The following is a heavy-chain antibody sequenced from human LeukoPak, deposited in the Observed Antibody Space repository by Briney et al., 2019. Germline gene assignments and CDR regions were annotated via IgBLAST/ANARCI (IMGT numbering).Heavy chain of an antibody. CDR1: GFTFSSYG. D-gene: IGHD6-13*01. V-gene: IGHV3-23*01. CDR3: AKGGSSWYYFDY. Sequence: GGTLRLSCAASGFTFSSYGMSWVRQAPGKGLEWVSAISGSGGSTYYADSVKGRFTISRDNSKNTLYLQMNSLRAEDTAVYYCAKGGSSWYYFDYWGQGTLVTVSS. CDR2: ISGSGGST. J-gene: IGHJ4*02.